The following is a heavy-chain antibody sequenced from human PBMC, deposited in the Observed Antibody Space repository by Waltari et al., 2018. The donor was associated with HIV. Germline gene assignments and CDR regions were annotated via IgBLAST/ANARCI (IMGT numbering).Heavy chain of an antibody. J-gene: IGHJ4*02. Sequence: EVQMLESGGDLVQRGGSLRLSCAASRFTFSSSAIIWVPRAPGKGLEWVSAISGSVGSTYYAASVKGLFTIARDNSKNTLYLQMNSLIAEDTAVYYCAKSPDYDILTGSGYWGQGTLVTVSS. V-gene: IGHV3-23*01. D-gene: IGHD3-9*01. CDR2: ISGSVGST. CDR1: RFTFSSSA. CDR3: AKSPDYDILTGSGY.